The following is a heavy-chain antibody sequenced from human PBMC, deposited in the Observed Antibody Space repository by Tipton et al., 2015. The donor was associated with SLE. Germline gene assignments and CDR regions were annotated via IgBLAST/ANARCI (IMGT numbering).Heavy chain of an antibody. Sequence: TLSLTCTVSGDTISRFYWGWMRQSPGKGLEWIGHIYYTGITNYNPSLKSRVTISVATSKNRFSLNLRSVTAADTAVYYCARSYDSSPNWFDPWGQGTLVTVSS. CDR2: IYYTGIT. CDR3: ARSYDSSPNWFDP. J-gene: IGHJ5*02. D-gene: IGHD3-22*01. V-gene: IGHV4-59*01. CDR1: GDTISRFY.